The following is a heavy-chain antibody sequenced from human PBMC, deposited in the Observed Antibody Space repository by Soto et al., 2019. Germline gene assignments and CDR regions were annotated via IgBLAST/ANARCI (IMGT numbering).Heavy chain of an antibody. CDR2: IDWDDDK. V-gene: IGHV2-70*01. D-gene: IGHD3-10*01. Sequence: SGPTLVNPTQTLTLTCTFSGFSLSTSGMCMSWIRQPPGKALEWLALIDWDDDKYYSTSLKTRLTISKDTSKNQVVLTMTNMDPVDTATYYCARGVGDLLWKARPYYFDYWGQGTLVTVSS. J-gene: IGHJ4*02. CDR1: GFSLSTSGMC. CDR3: ARGVGDLLWKARPYYFDY.